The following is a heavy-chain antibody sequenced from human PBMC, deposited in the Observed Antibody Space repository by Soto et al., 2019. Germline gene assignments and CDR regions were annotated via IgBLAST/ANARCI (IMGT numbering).Heavy chain of an antibody. D-gene: IGHD3-10*01. CDR2: ISKSGDST. CDR1: GVTFTSYA. Sequence: EVQLLESGVGLVQPGGSLRLSCAAFGVTFTSYAMTWVRQVPGEGLQWVSSISKSGDSTYYADSVKGRFTTSRDNSKNTLYLQMNSLRAEDTAIYYCAKGSFGFDYWGQGTLVTVSS. J-gene: IGHJ4*02. V-gene: IGHV3-23*01. CDR3: AKGSFGFDY.